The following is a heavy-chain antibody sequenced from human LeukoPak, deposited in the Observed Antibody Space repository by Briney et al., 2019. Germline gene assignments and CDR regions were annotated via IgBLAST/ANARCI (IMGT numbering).Heavy chain of an antibody. J-gene: IGHJ6*04. CDR1: GFTFSSYA. CDR3: ARGALTGYYYYYYGMDV. D-gene: IGHD3-9*01. CDR2: ISYDGSNK. Sequence: GGSLRLSCAASGFTFSSYAMHWVRQAPGKGLEWVAVISYDGSNKYYADSVKGRFTISRDNSKNTLYLQMNSLRAEDTAVYYCARGALTGYYYYYYGMDVWGKGTTVTVSS. V-gene: IGHV3-30-3*01.